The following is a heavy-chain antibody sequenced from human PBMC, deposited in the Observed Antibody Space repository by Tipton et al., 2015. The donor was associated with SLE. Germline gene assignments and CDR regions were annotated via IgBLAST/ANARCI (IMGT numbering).Heavy chain of an antibody. V-gene: IGHV4-31*03. Sequence: LSLSCTVSGGSISSGGYYWSWSRQHPGKGLEWIGYIYYSGSTYYNPSLKSRVTISVDTSKNQFSLKLSSVTAADTAVYYCAITFSIYGWFDPWGQGTLVTVSS. J-gene: IGHJ5*02. CDR3: AITFSIYGWFDP. CDR2: IYYSGST. CDR1: GGSISSGGYY. D-gene: IGHD4-11*01.